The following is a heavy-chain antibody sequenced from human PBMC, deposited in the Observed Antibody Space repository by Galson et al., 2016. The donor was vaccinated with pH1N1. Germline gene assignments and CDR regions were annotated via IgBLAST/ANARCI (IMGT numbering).Heavy chain of an antibody. Sequence: SLRLSCAPSGLTFSDHYVDWVRQAPGKGLEWVGRTRDNANNYMTEYATSVKDRFVIYRDDSKNSVYLQMDSLRAEDTAVYYCAKEAAIARANSKYYYFGMDVWGQGNTVTVS. CDR3: AKEAAIARANSKYYYFGMDV. D-gene: IGHD6-25*01. V-gene: IGHV3-72*01. J-gene: IGHJ6*02. CDR2: TRDNANNYMT. CDR1: GLTFSDHY.